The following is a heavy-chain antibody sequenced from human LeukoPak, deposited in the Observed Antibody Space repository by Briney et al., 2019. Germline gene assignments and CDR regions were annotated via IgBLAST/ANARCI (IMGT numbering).Heavy chain of an antibody. CDR2: IYYSGST. CDR3: ARRSVAGTFAFDI. CDR1: GGSISSSSYY. Sequence: PSETLSLTCTVSGGSISSSSYYWGWIRQPPGKGLEWIGSIYYSGSTYYNPSPKSRVTISVDTSKNQFSLKLSSVTAADTAVYYCARRSVAGTFAFDIWGQGTMVTVSS. D-gene: IGHD6-19*01. V-gene: IGHV4-39*01. J-gene: IGHJ3*02.